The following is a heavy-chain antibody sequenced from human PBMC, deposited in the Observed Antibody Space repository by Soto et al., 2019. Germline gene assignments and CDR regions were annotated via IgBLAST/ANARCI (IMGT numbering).Heavy chain of an antibody. J-gene: IGHJ4*02. CDR3: ARVASDYINSADH. Sequence: EVQLLESGGGLVQPAGSLRLSCAASGFIFNAYAMTWFLQAPGKGLEWVSAIGGSGGNTYYAASVKGRFTISRDNSKDTVDLEMNRLRVDDTAVYFCARVASDYINSADHWGQGILVTVSS. CDR1: GFIFNAYA. CDR2: IGGSGGNT. V-gene: IGHV3-23*01. D-gene: IGHD4-4*01.